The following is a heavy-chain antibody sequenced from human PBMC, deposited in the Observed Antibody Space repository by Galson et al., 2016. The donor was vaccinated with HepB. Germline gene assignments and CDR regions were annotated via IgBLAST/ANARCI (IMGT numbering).Heavy chain of an antibody. CDR2: ISSNSSSI. V-gene: IGHV3-21*01. D-gene: IGHD2-2*01. J-gene: IGHJ6*04. CDR1: GFTFSSYS. Sequence: SLRLSCAASGFTFSSYSMNWVRQAPGKGLEWVSSISSNSSSIDYADSVKGRFTISRDNAKNSLYLQMNSLRAEDTAVYYCARARCSTSSCYGKWRDNPYYYYGMDVWGKGTTVTVSS. CDR3: ARARCSTSSCYGKWRDNPYYYYGMDV.